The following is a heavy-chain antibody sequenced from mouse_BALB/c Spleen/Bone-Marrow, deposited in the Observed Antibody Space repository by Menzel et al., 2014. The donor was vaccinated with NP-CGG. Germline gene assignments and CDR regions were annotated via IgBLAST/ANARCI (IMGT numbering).Heavy chain of an antibody. V-gene: IGHV4-1*02. CDR2: INPGSNTI. D-gene: IGHD2-3*01. CDR3: ARLGYYGCFAY. Sequence: DVHLVESGGGLVQPGGSLKLSCAASGFDFSRYWMSWVRQAPGKGLEWIGEINPGSNTINYTPSLKDKFIISRDNAKNTLYLQMSKVRSEDTALYYCARLGYYGCFAYWGQGTLVTVSA. J-gene: IGHJ3*01. CDR1: GFDFSRYW.